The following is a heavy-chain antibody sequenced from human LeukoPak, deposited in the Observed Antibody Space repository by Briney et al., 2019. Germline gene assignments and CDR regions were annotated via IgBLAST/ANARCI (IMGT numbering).Heavy chain of an antibody. CDR2: IYTSGST. CDR3: ARDYDFWSGYTLTNWFDP. J-gene: IGHJ5*02. Sequence: SQTLSLTCTVSGGSISSGSYYWSWIRQPAGKGLEWIGRIYTSGSTNYNPSLKSRVTISVDTSKNQFSLKLSSVTAADTAVYYCARDYDFWSGYTLTNWFDPWGQGTLVTVSS. V-gene: IGHV4-61*02. CDR1: GGSISSGSYY. D-gene: IGHD3-3*01.